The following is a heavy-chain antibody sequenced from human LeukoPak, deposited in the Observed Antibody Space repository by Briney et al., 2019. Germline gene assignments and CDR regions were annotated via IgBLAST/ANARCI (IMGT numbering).Heavy chain of an antibody. CDR1: GGSISSYY. CDR2: IYTSGSS. CDR3: ARVVSTLPQSAAAAPYFDY. V-gene: IGHV4-4*07. Sequence: SETLSPTCTVSGGSISSYYWSWIRQPAGRGLEGIGRIYTSGSSNYNPSLTSGGTMSVDTTKNQYSLKLSPVTAADTAVYYCARVVSTLPQSAAAAPYFDYWGQGTLVTVSS. J-gene: IGHJ4*02. D-gene: IGHD6-13*01.